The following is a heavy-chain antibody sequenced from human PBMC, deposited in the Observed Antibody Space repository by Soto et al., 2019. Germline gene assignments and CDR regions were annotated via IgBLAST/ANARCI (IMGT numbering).Heavy chain of an antibody. J-gene: IGHJ6*02. CDR2: ISYDGSNK. V-gene: IGHV3-30*18. CDR3: AKGRPALRYFDWFPMDV. D-gene: IGHD3-9*01. CDR1: GFTFSSYG. Sequence: GGSLRLSCAASGFTFSSYGMHWVRQAPGKGLEWVAVISYDGSNKYYADSVKGRFTISRDNSKNTLYLQMNSLRAEDTAVYYCAKGRPALRYFDWFPMDVWGQGTTVTVSS.